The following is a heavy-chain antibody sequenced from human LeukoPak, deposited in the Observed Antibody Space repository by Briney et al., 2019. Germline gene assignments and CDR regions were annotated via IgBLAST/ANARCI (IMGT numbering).Heavy chain of an antibody. D-gene: IGHD2-15*01. V-gene: IGHV4-39*01. J-gene: IGHJ4*02. CDR1: GGSISSSSYY. Sequence: PSETLSLTCTVSGGSISSSSYYWGWIRQPPGKGLEWIGSIYYSGSTYYNASLKSRVTISVDTSKNQFSLKVSAVTATDTAVYYCARMSQAAVALDQWGQGTLVTVSS. CDR2: IYYSGST. CDR3: ARMSQAAVALDQ.